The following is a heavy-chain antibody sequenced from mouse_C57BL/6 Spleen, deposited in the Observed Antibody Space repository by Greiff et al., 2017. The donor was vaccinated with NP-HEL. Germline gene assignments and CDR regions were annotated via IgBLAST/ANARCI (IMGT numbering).Heavy chain of an antibody. CDR2: IYPGSGST. CDR1: GYTFTSYW. CDR3: ARELAYDYDEEDFDY. Sequence: QVQLQQPGAELVKPGASVKMSCKASGYTFTSYWITWVKQRPGQGLEWIGDIYPGSGSTNYNEKFKSKATLTVDTSSSTAYMQLSSLTSEDSSVYYCARELAYDYDEEDFDYWGQGTTLTVSS. J-gene: IGHJ2*01. V-gene: IGHV1-55*01. D-gene: IGHD2-4*01.